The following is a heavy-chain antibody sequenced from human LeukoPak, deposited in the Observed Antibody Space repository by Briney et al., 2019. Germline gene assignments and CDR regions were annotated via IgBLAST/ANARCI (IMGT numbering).Heavy chain of an antibody. CDR2: IRYGGSHE. Sequence: PGGSLRLSFEASGFTFIGFSWNWFRRPPGKGREGVAFIRYGGSHEDYADSVKGRFTISRDNYKNTLYLQMDSLRAEDTAVYYCAKDRGYYYDSPYYFEYWGQGSLVTVSS. CDR1: GFTFIGFS. J-gene: IGHJ4*02. CDR3: AKDRGYYYDSPYYFEY. D-gene: IGHD3-22*01. V-gene: IGHV3-30*02.